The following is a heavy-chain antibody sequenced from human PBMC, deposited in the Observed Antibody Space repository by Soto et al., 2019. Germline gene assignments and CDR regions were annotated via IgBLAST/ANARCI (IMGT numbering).Heavy chain of an antibody. Sequence: GGSLRLSCAASGFTFSSYEMNWVRQAPGKGLEWVSYISSSGSTIYYADSVKGRFTISRDNAKNSLYLQMNSLRAEDTAVYYCERAGGLRSGWSDGMDVWGQGTTVTVSS. D-gene: IGHD6-19*01. CDR1: GFTFSSYE. CDR3: ERAGGLRSGWSDGMDV. V-gene: IGHV3-48*03. J-gene: IGHJ6*02. CDR2: ISSSGSTI.